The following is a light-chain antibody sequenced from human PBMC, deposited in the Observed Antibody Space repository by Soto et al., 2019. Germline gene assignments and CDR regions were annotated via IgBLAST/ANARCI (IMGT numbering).Light chain of an antibody. Sequence: QTVVTQEPSFSVSPGGTVTLTCGLSSGSVSTKYYPSWYQQTPGQAPRTLIYNTNTRSSGVPDRFSGSILGNKAALTITGAQADDESNYYCVLYMGDGIWVFGGGTKLTVL. CDR3: VLYMGDGIWV. CDR1: SGSVSTKYY. V-gene: IGLV8-61*01. J-gene: IGLJ3*02. CDR2: NTN.